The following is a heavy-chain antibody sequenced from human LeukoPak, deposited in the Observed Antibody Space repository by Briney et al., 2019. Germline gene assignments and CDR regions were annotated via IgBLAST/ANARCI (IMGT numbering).Heavy chain of an antibody. J-gene: IGHJ4*02. CDR2: ISSDGRIT. CDR1: GFTFRSYA. V-gene: IGHV3-64*01. Sequence: GGSLRLSCAAYGFTFRSYAMHWVRQAPGKGLEYVSAISSDGRITYYANSVKGRFTISRVNTKNTLYLQMGSLRAEDMAVYYCARVSGWYWFDNWGQGTLVTVSS. CDR3: ARVSGWYWFDN. D-gene: IGHD6-19*01.